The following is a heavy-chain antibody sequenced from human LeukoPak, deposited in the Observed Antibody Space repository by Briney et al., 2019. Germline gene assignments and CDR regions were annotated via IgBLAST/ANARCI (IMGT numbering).Heavy chain of an antibody. J-gene: IGHJ4*02. CDR3: ARQYCSGGSCSIDY. V-gene: IGHV4-61*02. D-gene: IGHD2-15*01. CDR2: IYTSGST. CDR1: GGSISSGSYY. Sequence: SQTLSLTCTVSGGSISSGSYYWSWIRQPAGKGLEWIGRIYTSGSTNYNPSLKSRVTISVDTSKNQFSLKLSSVTAADTAVYYCARQYCSGGSCSIDYWGQGTLVTVSS.